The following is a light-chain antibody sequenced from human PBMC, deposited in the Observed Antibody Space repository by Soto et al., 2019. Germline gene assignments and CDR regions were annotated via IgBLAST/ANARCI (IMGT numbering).Light chain of an antibody. Sequence: ALTQAPGTVSCSPGERASLSCGASQSISSSYLAWYQQNAGQAPRLLIYGASSRATGVPDRFSASGSGTDFTLTINRLEPEDFAVYYCQQYGDLPWTFGQGTKVDI. V-gene: IGKV3-20*01. J-gene: IGKJ1*01. CDR2: GAS. CDR3: QQYGDLPWT. CDR1: QSISSSY.